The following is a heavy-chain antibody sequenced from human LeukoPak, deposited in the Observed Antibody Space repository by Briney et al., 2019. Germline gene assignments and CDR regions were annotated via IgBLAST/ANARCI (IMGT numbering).Heavy chain of an antibody. J-gene: IGHJ2*01. CDR3: ARSKIGAAAAPGHWYFDL. CDR2: IIPIFGTA. V-gene: IGHV1-69*13. Sequence: GASVKVSCKASGGTFSSYAISWARQAPGQGLEWMGGIIPIFGTANYAQKFQGRVTITADESTSTAYMELSSLRSEDTAVYYCARSKIGAAAAPGHWYFDLWGRGTLVTVSS. D-gene: IGHD6-13*01. CDR1: GGTFSSYA.